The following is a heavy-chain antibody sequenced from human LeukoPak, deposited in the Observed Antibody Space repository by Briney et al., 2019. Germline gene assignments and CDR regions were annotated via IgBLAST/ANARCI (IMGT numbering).Heavy chain of an antibody. CDR2: INPNSGDT. J-gene: IGHJ4*02. D-gene: IGHD5-18*01. CDR3: ARDMDTGPDLFDY. Sequence: ASVKASCKASGYTFTDYYIHWVRQAPGQGLEWMGWINPNSGDTDYAQKFQGRVTMTRDTSISTAYMELSSLRSDDTAVYYCARDMDTGPDLFDYWGQGTLVTVSS. V-gene: IGHV1-2*02. CDR1: GYTFTDYY.